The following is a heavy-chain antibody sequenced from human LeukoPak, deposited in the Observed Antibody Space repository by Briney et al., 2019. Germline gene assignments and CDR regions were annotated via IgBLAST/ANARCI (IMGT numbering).Heavy chain of an antibody. J-gene: IGHJ6*03. D-gene: IGHD2-2*01. Sequence: GGSLTLSCAASGFTFSDYYMSWIRQAPGKGLEWVSAISGSGGSTYYADSVRGRFTVSRDNSKNTLYLQMNSLRAEDTAVYYCAKAFRSTSMDVWGKGTTVTVSS. CDR2: ISGSGGST. V-gene: IGHV3-23*01. CDR3: AKAFRSTSMDV. CDR1: GFTFSDYY.